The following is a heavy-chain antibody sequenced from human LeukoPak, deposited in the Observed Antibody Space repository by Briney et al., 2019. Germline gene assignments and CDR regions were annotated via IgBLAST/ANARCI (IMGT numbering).Heavy chain of an antibody. CDR1: GFTFSSYG. D-gene: IGHD6-19*01. V-gene: IGHV3-23*01. CDR3: AKDMSSIAVAGGDY. J-gene: IGHJ4*02. CDR2: ISGSGGST. Sequence: GGTLRLSCAASGFTFSSYGMSWVRQAPGKGLEWVSAISGSGGSTYYADSVKGRFTISRDNSKNTLYLQMNSLRAEDTAVYYCAKDMSSIAVAGGDYWGQGTLVTVSS.